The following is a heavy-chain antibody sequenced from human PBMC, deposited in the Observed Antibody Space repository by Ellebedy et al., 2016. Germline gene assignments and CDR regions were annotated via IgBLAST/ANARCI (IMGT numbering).Heavy chain of an antibody. CDR2: IIPIFGTA. CDR3: ARGAEAIRGSPPYNWFNP. D-gene: IGHD1-26*01. Sequence: SVKVSCXASGYTFTGYYMHWVRQAPGQGLEWMGGIIPIFGTANYAQKFQGRVTITADESTSTAYMELSSLRSEDTAVYYCARGAEAIRGSPPYNWFNPWGQGTLVTVSS. J-gene: IGHJ5*02. V-gene: IGHV1-69*13. CDR1: GYTFTGYY.